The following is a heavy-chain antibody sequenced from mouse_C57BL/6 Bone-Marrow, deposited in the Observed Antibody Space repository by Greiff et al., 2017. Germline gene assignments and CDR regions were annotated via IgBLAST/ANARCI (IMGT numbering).Heavy chain of an antibody. Sequence: VQLQQSGPELVKPGASVKIPCKASGYTFTDYNMDWVKQSHGKSLEWIGDINPNNGGTIYNQKFKGKATLTVDKSSSTAYMELRSLTSEDTAVYYCASLRGYYVGAMDYWGQGTSVTVSS. V-gene: IGHV1-18*01. D-gene: IGHD2-3*01. CDR2: INPNNGGT. J-gene: IGHJ4*01. CDR1: GYTFTDYN. CDR3: ASLRGYYVGAMDY.